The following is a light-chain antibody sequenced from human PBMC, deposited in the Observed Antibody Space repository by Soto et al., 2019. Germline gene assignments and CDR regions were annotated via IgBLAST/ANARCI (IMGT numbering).Light chain of an antibody. Sequence: QSVLTQPPSASGTPGQRVTISCSGSSSNIGSNTVNWYQQLPGTTPKLLIYSNNQRPSGVPDRFSGSKSDTSASLAISGLQSEDAADYYCAAWDDSLNGVLFGGGTKLTVL. CDR3: AAWDDSLNGVL. CDR1: SSNIGSNT. V-gene: IGLV1-44*01. J-gene: IGLJ2*01. CDR2: SNN.